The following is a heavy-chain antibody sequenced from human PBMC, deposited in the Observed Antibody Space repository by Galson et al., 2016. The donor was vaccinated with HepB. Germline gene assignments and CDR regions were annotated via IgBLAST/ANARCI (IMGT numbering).Heavy chain of an antibody. V-gene: IGHV4-59*01. CDR3: ARDGGEGCTSTTCYEGAEYDYGRDV. Sequence: SETLSLTCTVSGASITTYFWTWIRQSPGKGLEWIGYFYYGGKTNYKPSLKSRVTISADTSKNQFSLRLSSVTAADMAVYFCARDGGEGCTSTTCYEGAEYDYGRDVWGQGTSVIVSS. D-gene: IGHD2-2*01. J-gene: IGHJ6*02. CDR2: FYYGGKT. CDR1: GASITTYF.